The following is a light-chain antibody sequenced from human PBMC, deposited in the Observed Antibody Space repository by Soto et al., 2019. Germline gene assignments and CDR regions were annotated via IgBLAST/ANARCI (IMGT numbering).Light chain of an antibody. CDR3: SSYTSSRIDYV. J-gene: IGLJ1*01. CDR2: GDS. Sequence: QSALTQPASVSGSPGQSITISCTGTSRDVGGYNYVSWYQQHPGKAPELMISGDSNRPSGVSNRFSGSNSGNTASLTISGLQAEDEADYYCSSYTSSRIDYVFGTGTKLTVL. V-gene: IGLV2-14*01. CDR1: SRDVGGYNY.